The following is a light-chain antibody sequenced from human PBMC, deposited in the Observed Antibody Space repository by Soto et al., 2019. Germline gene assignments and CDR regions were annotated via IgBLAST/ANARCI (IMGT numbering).Light chain of an antibody. V-gene: IGKV1-39*01. J-gene: IGKJ2*01. CDR2: DAS. Sequence: DIEMTQSPSSLSASVGGRVLISCLASQSISKYLNWYQQKPGKAPNLLIYDASYLQSGVPSRFSGYGSGTDFTLSINSLQPEDFATYYCQQTSSPPYTFGQGTNLDIK. CDR3: QQTSSPPYT. CDR1: QSISKY.